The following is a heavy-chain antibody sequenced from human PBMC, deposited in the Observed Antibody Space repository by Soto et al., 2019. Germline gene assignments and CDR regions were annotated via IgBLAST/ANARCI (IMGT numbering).Heavy chain of an antibody. J-gene: IGHJ6*02. V-gene: IGHV1-18*01. CDR2: ISTYNGNT. CDR3: ARDPYHVLMVNAPNLYGMDV. D-gene: IGHD2-8*01. CDR1: GYTFTNYG. Sequence: ASVKVSCKASGYTFTNYGISWVRQARGQRLEWMGRISTYNGNTNYPQSLQGRLTMTTDTSTTTAYMELRSLRSDDTAVYYCARDPYHVLMVNAPNLYGMDVWGQGTTVTVSS.